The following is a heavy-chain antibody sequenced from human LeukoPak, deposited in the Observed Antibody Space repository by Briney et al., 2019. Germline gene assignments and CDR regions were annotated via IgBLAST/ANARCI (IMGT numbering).Heavy chain of an antibody. CDR3: ARGEPSTTFGVVIILPKDY. V-gene: IGHV1-2*02. CDR2: INPNSGGT. CDR1: GYTFTGYY. D-gene: IGHD3-3*01. J-gene: IGHJ4*02. Sequence: ASVKVSCKASGYTFTGYYMHWVRQAPGQGLEWMGWINPNSGGTNYAQKFQGRVTMTRDTSISTAYMELSRLRSDDTAVYYCARGEPSTTFGVVIILPKDYWGQGTLVTVSS.